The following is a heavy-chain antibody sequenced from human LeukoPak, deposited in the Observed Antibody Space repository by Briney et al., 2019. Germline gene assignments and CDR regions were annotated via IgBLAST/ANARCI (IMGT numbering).Heavy chain of an antibody. Sequence: SETLSLTCTVSGGSISSYYLSWIRQPPGKGLEWIGYIYYSGSTNYNPSLKSRVTISVDTSKNQFSLKLSSVTAADTAVYYCARDNPNVRQGYFDYWGQGTLVTVSS. CDR1: GGSISSYY. J-gene: IGHJ4*02. D-gene: IGHD6-6*01. V-gene: IGHV4-59*01. CDR2: IYYSGST. CDR3: ARDNPNVRQGYFDY.